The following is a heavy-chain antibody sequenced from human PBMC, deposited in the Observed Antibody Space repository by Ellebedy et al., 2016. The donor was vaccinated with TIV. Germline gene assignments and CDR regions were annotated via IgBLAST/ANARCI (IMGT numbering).Heavy chain of an antibody. J-gene: IGHJ5*02. Sequence: MPSETLSLTCTVSGGSINSGDYFWSWIRQPPGKGLEWTGYIHYNRNTHYNPSLKSRIIISLDTSKNQFSLKLTSVTAADTAVYYCARYNGPGGWFDPWGQGTLVTVSS. CDR3: ARYNGPGGWFDP. CDR2: IHYNRNT. CDR1: GGSINSGDYF. V-gene: IGHV4-30-4*01. D-gene: IGHD2-8*01.